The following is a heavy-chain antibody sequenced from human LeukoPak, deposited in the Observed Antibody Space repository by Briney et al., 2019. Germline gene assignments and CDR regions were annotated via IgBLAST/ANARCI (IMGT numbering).Heavy chain of an antibody. Sequence: PGGSLRLSCAASGFTFSNAWMSWVRQAPGKGLEWVGRIKSKTDGGTTDYAAPVKGRLTISRDDSKNTLDLQMNSLKTEDTAVYYCTTGYASSGYYEFPQYYFDPWGQGTLVTVSS. J-gene: IGHJ4*02. V-gene: IGHV3-15*01. CDR3: TTGYASSGYYEFPQYYFDP. CDR1: GFTFSNAW. CDR2: IKSKTDGGTT. D-gene: IGHD3-22*01.